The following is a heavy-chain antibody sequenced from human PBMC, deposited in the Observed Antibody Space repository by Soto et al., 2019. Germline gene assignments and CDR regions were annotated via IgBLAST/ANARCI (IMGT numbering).Heavy chain of an antibody. Sequence: QVQLVQSGAEVKKPGASVKVSCKASGYTFTSYYMHWVRQAPGQGLEWMGIINPSGGSTSYAQKFQGRVTMSRDTSTSTAYLELSSLRSEDTAVYYCAREGATVTPESAYGRDVWGQGTTVTVSS. V-gene: IGHV1-46*01. D-gene: IGHD4-4*01. CDR3: AREGATVTPESAYGRDV. CDR2: INPSGGST. CDR1: GYTFTSYY. J-gene: IGHJ6*02.